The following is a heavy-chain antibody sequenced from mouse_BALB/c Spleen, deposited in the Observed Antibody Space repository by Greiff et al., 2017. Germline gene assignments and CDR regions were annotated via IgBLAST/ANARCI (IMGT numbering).Heavy chain of an antibody. CDR2: INPSNGRT. CDR3: ARSGGSSYWYAMDY. Sequence: VQLQQPGAELVKPGASVKLSCKASGYTFTSYWMHWVKQRPGQGLEWIGEINPSNGRTNYNEKFKSKATLTVDKSSSTAYMQLSSLTSEDSAVYYCARSGGSSYWYAMDYWGQGTSVTVSS. J-gene: IGHJ4*01. CDR1: GYTFTSYW. D-gene: IGHD1-1*01. V-gene: IGHV1S81*02.